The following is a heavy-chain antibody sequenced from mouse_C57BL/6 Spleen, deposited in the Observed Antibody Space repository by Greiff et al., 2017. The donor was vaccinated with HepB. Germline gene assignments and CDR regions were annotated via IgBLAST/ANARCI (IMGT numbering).Heavy chain of an antibody. CDR3: ARDGGTTVVFYYFDF. D-gene: IGHD1-1*01. Sequence: QVQLQQPGAELVKPGASVKLSCKASGYTFTSYWMHWVKQRPGQGLEWIGMIHPNSGSTNYNEKFKSKATLTVDKSSSTAYMQLSSLTSEDSAVNYCARDGGTTVVFYYFDFWGQGTTLTVSS. V-gene: IGHV1-64*01. CDR2: IHPNSGST. CDR1: GYTFTSYW. J-gene: IGHJ2*01.